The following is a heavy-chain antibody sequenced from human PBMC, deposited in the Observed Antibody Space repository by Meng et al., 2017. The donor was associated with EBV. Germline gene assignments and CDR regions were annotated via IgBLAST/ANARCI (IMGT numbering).Heavy chain of an antibody. V-gene: IGHV3-11*01. Sequence: QLVWAVGGLFMPGGPLRLSSAASGFTFSDYYMSWIRQAPGKGLEWVSYISSSGSTIYYADSVKGRFTISRDNAKNSLYLQMNSLRAEDTAVYYCASHPAYSGSYDGGYWGQGTLVTVSS. D-gene: IGHD1-26*01. J-gene: IGHJ4*02. CDR1: GFTFSDYY. CDR2: ISSSGSTI. CDR3: ASHPAYSGSYDGGY.